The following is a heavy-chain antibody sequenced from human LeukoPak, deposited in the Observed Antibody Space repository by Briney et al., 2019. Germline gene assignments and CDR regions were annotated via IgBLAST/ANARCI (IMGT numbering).Heavy chain of an antibody. J-gene: IGHJ4*02. D-gene: IGHD5-24*01. CDR2: MSPNSGNT. Sequence: GASVKVSCKASGYTFTSHDINWVRQATGQGLEWMGWMSPNSGNTGYAQKFQGRVTMTRNTSISTAYMELSSLRSEDTAVYYCARGNEMATIRYWGQGTLVTVSS. CDR1: GYTFTSHD. CDR3: ARGNEMATIRY. V-gene: IGHV1-8*01.